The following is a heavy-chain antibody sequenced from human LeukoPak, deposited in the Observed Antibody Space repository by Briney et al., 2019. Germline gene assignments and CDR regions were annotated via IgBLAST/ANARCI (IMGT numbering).Heavy chain of an antibody. CDR2: INPNSGGT. CDR3: ARVAYSSSWYPHYYFDY. D-gene: IGHD6-13*01. Sequence: ASVKVSCKASGYTFTGYYMHWVRQAPGQGLEWMGWINPNSGGTNYAQKFQGWVTMTRDTSISTAYMELSRLRSDDTAVYYCARVAYSSSWYPHYYFDYWGQGTLVTVSS. CDR1: GYTFTGYY. J-gene: IGHJ4*02. V-gene: IGHV1-2*04.